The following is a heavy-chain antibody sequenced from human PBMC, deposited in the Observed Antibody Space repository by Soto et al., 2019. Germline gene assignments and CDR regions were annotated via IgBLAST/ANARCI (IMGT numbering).Heavy chain of an antibody. CDR3: ALGGAVAAPFDY. D-gene: IGHD2-15*01. CDR2: ISSSSSYI. V-gene: IGHV3-21*01. Sequence: EVQLVESGGGLVKPGGSLRLSCAASGFTFSSYSMNWVRQAPGKGLEWVSSISSSSSYIYYADSVKGRFTISRDNAKNSLYLQMNSLRAKDTAVYYCALGGAVAAPFDYWGQGTLVTVSS. J-gene: IGHJ4*02. CDR1: GFTFSSYS.